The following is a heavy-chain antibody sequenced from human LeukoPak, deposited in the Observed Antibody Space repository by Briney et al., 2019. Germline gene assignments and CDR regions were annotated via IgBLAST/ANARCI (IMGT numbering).Heavy chain of an antibody. V-gene: IGHV3-21*01. Sequence: GGSLRLSCAASGFTFNSYSMNWVRQAPGEGLEWVSSISSSTKYIYYADSLKGRFTISRDNAKNSLYLQMNSLRAEDTAVYYCARASPSGYDYWGQGTLVTVSS. CDR1: GFTFNSYS. CDR2: ISSSTKYI. J-gene: IGHJ4*02. D-gene: IGHD3-22*01. CDR3: ARASPSGYDY.